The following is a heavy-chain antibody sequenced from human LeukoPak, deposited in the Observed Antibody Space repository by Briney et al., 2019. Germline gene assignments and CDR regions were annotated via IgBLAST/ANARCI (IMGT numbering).Heavy chain of an antibody. V-gene: IGHV1-2*02. CDR1: GYTFTGYY. Sequence: GASVKVSCKASGYTFTGYYMHWVRQAPGQGLEWMGWINPNSGGTNYAQKFQGRVTMTRDTSISTAYMELSRLRSDNTAVYYCARDATPDSSDYYYDPSWYFDLWGRGTLVTVSS. D-gene: IGHD3-22*01. CDR3: ARDATPDSSDYYYDPSWYFDL. J-gene: IGHJ2*01. CDR2: INPNSGGT.